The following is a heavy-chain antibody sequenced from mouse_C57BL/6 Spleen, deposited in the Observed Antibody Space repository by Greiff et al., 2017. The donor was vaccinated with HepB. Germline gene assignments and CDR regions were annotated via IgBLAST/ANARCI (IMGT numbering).Heavy chain of an antibody. Sequence: EVQLVESGGGLVKPGGSLKLSCAASGFTFSDYGMHWVRQAPEKGLEWVAYISSGSSTIYYADTVKGRCTISRDHAKKTLFLQMTSLRSEDTAMYYCARPHYYAMDYWGQGTSVTVSS. CDR3: ARPHYYAMDY. V-gene: IGHV5-17*01. CDR1: GFTFSDYG. CDR2: ISSGSSTI. J-gene: IGHJ4*01.